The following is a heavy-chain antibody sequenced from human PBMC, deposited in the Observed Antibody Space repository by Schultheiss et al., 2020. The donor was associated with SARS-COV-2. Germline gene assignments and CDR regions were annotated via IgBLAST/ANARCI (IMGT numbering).Heavy chain of an antibody. CDR2: ISGSGCST. D-gene: IGHD2-15*01. CDR1: GFTFSSYG. V-gene: IGHV3-23*01. Sequence: GGSLRLSCKGSGFTFSSYGMHRVCQAPGKGLEWVSAISGSGCSTYYADSVKGRFTISRDNSKNTLYLQMNSLRAEDTAVYYCAKGDIVVVVAAMTHFQHWGQGTLVTVSS. J-gene: IGHJ1*01. CDR3: AKGDIVVVVAAMTHFQH.